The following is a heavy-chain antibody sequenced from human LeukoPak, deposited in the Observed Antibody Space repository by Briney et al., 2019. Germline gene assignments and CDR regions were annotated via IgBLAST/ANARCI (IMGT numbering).Heavy chain of an antibody. CDR3: ARVAYCGGDCYSTEVYYYYMDV. Sequence: GASVKVSCKASGYTFTSYGISWVRQAPGQGLEWMGWISAYNGNTNYAQKLQGRVTMTTDTSTSTAYMELRSLRSDDTAVYYCARVAYCGGDCYSTEVYYYYMDVWGKGTTVTISS. CDR2: ISAYNGNT. D-gene: IGHD2-21*02. V-gene: IGHV1-18*01. J-gene: IGHJ6*03. CDR1: GYTFTSYG.